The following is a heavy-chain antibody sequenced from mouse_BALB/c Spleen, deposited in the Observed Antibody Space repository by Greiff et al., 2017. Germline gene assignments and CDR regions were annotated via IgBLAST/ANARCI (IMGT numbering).Heavy chain of an antibody. D-gene: IGHD4-1*01. V-gene: IGHV5-17*02. Sequence: EVQLVESGAGLVQPGGSRTLSCAASGFTFSSFGMHWVRQAPEKGLEWVAYISSGSSTIYYADTVKGRFTISRDNPKNTLFLQMTSLRSEDTAMYYCARNWDGDFDYWGQGTTLTVSS. CDR3: ARNWDGDFDY. CDR2: ISSGSSTI. J-gene: IGHJ2*01. CDR1: GFTFSSFG.